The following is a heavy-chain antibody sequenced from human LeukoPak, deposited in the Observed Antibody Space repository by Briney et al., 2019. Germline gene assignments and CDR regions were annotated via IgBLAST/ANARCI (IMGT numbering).Heavy chain of an antibody. V-gene: IGHV3-53*01. D-gene: IGHD3-10*01. Sequence: GGSLRLSCAASGFTVSSNYMSWVRQAPGQGLEWVSVIYSGGSTYYADSVKDRFTISRDNSKNTLYLQMNSLRAEDTAVYYCARGSELDFFDYWGQGTLVTVSS. CDR2: IYSGGST. CDR3: ARGSELDFFDY. J-gene: IGHJ4*02. CDR1: GFTVSSNY.